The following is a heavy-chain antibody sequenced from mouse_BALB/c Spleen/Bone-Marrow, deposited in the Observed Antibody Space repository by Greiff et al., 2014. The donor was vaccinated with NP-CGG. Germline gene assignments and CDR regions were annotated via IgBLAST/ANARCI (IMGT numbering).Heavy chain of an antibody. CDR1: GFAFSSYD. J-gene: IGHJ4*01. CDR3: ARLDYGNYEGGVMDY. CDR2: ISSGGGST. Sequence: EVMLVESGGGLVKPGGSLKLSCAASGFAFSSYDMSWVRQTPEKRLEWVAYISSGGGSTYYPDTVKGRFTISRDNAKNTLYLQMSSLKSEDTAMYYCARLDYGNYEGGVMDYWGQGTSVTVSS. V-gene: IGHV5-12-1*01. D-gene: IGHD2-1*01.